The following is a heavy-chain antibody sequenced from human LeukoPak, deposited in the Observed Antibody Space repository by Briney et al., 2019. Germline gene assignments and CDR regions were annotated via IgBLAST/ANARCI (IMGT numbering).Heavy chain of an antibody. CDR2: IIPIFGTA. CDR1: GGTFSSYA. CDR3: ARGGGYCSSTSCPEFDY. D-gene: IGHD2-2*01. Sequence: GASVKVSCKASGGTFSSYAISWVRQAPGQGLEWTGGIIPIFGTANYAQKFQGRVTITADKSTSTAYMELSSLRSEDTAVYYCARGGGYCSSTSCPEFDYWGQGTLVTVSS. V-gene: IGHV1-69*06. J-gene: IGHJ4*02.